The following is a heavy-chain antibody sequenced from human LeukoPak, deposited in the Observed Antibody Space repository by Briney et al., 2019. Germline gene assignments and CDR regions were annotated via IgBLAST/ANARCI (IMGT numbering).Heavy chain of an antibody. CDR1: GGSISSYY. V-gene: IGHV4-59*12. J-gene: IGHJ6*02. CDR2: IYYSGST. CDR3: ARAHKYNSDWYHGMDV. D-gene: IGHD6-25*01. Sequence: SETLSLTCTVSGGSISSYYWSWIRQPPGKGLEWIGYIYYSGSTNYNPSLKSRVTISVDTSKNQFSLKLNSVTPEDTAVYYCARAHKYNSDWYHGMDVWGQGTTVTVSS.